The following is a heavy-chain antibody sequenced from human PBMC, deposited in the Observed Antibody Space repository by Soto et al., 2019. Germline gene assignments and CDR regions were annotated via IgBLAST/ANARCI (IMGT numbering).Heavy chain of an antibody. J-gene: IGHJ4*02. V-gene: IGHV3-48*02. CDR3: VRAFNGNSFGYGF. CDR2: ITASTGVT. CDR1: GFSFNRYN. D-gene: IGHD5-18*01. Sequence: EVQLVETGGGLAQPGGSLRLSCAASGFSFNRYNMNWVRQAPGKGLEWVSYITASTGVTYYADSVEGRFTVSRDNAKSSLYLQMNSLRDEDTATYYCVRAFNGNSFGYGFWGQGTLVTVSS.